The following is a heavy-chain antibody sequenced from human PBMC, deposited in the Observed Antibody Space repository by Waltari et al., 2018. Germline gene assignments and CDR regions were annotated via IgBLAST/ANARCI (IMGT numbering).Heavy chain of an antibody. V-gene: IGHV2-5*01. J-gene: IGHJ6*02. CDR1: GFSLSTSGVG. CDR3: AHATSGYDSYYYYGMDV. Sequence: QITLKESGPTLVKPTQTLTLTCTFSGFSLSTSGVGVGWIRQPPGKALEWLALIYWNDDKRYSPALKSRLTITKDTSKNQVVLTMTNMDPVDTATYYCAHATSGYDSYYYYGMDVWGQGTTVTVSS. D-gene: IGHD5-12*01. CDR2: IYWNDDK.